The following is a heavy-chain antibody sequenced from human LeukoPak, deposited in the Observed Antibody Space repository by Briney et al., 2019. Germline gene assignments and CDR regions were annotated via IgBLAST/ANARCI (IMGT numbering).Heavy chain of an antibody. J-gene: IGHJ3*02. D-gene: IGHD2-2*01. CDR3: TKRIVVLPEGAFDI. CDR1: GFTISSYG. V-gene: IGHV3-30*02. CDR2: MRWDGSVE. Sequence: GGSLRLSCAASGFTISSYGMHWVRQVPGKGLDWVAFMRWDGSVEHYADSVRGRFTISRDNSKNMLYLQMDSLRPEDTAVYYCTKRIVVLPEGAFDIWGQGTMVTVSS.